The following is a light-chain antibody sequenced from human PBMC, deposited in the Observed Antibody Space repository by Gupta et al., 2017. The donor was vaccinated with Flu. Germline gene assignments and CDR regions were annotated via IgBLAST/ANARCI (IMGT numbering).Light chain of an antibody. V-gene: IGLV2-14*01. Sequence: QSALTQPASVSGSPGQSITISCIGTSSDIGSYNYVSWYQQHPGKAPKLLIYDVTNRPSGISNRFSGSQSGDTASLTISGLQAEDEADYYCSSCTSSTTLVFGGGTKLTVL. CDR2: DVT. J-gene: IGLJ2*01. CDR3: SSCTSSTTLV. CDR1: SSDIGSYNY.